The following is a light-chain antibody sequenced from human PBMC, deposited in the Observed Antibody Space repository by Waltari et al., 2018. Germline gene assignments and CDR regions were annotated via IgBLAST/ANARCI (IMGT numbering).Light chain of an antibody. V-gene: IGKV1-5*03. J-gene: IGKJ1*01. Sequence: DIQMTQSPSTLSASVGDRVTITCRASQSISSWLAWYQQKTGKAPKLLIYKASILESGVPSRFSGSGSGTEFTLTISSLQPDDFATYYCQQYNSPVTFGQGTKVEIK. CDR1: QSISSW. CDR2: KAS. CDR3: QQYNSPVT.